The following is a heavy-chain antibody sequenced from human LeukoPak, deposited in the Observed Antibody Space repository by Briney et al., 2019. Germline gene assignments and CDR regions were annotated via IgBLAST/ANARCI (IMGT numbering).Heavy chain of an antibody. CDR1: GFTFTDYY. CDR2: ISSGGGTI. V-gene: IGHV3-11*04. D-gene: IGHD3-10*01. J-gene: IGHJ4*02. Sequence: GGSLRLSCAASGFTFTDYYMSWIRQAPGKGLEWLSYISSGGGTIYYAASVKGRFTISGDNAKNSLFLQVNSLRAEDTAVYYCARGAYGSGSYYPDYWGQGTLVTVSS. CDR3: ARGAYGSGSYYPDY.